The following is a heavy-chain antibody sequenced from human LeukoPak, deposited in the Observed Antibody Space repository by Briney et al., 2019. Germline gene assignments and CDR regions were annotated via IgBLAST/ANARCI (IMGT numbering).Heavy chain of an antibody. CDR1: GGSFSGYY. V-gene: IGHV4-34*01. CDR3: ARVGCSSTSCYRMSSGEFDP. CDR2: INHSGST. J-gene: IGHJ5*02. Sequence: PSETLSLTCAVYGGSFSGYYWSWIRQPPGKGLEWIGEINHSGSTNYNPSLKSRVTISVDTSKNQFSLKLSSVTAADTAVYYCARVGCSSTSCYRMSSGEFDPWGQGTLVTVSS. D-gene: IGHD2-2*02.